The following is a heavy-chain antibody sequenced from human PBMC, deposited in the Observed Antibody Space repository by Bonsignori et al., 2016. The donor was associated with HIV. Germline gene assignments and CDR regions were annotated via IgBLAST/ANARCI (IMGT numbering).Heavy chain of an antibody. Sequence: GESLKISCAASGFTFSSYGMHWVRQAPGKGLEWVAFIRYDGSNKYYADSVKGRFTISRDNSKNTLYLQMNSLRAEDTAVYYCAKDRIISSGWVDYYYYYMDVWGKGTTVTVSS. V-gene: IGHV3-30*02. CDR1: GFTFSSYG. CDR3: AKDRIISSGWVDYYYYYMDV. CDR2: IRYDGSNK. J-gene: IGHJ6*03. D-gene: IGHD6-19*01.